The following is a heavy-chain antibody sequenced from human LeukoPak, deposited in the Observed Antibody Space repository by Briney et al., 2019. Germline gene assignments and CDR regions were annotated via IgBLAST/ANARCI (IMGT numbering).Heavy chain of an antibody. CDR2: IYYSVST. Sequence: PSETLSLTCTVSGGSICSYYWSWLRQPPGKGLEWIGYIYYSVSTNYNTSLKSRVTISVDTSKNQFSLKPSSVTAADTAVYYCARADRRDGYTKRGYYFDYWGQGTLVTVSS. J-gene: IGHJ4*02. D-gene: IGHD5-24*01. CDR3: ARADRRDGYTKRGYYFDY. V-gene: IGHV4-59*01. CDR1: GGSICSYY.